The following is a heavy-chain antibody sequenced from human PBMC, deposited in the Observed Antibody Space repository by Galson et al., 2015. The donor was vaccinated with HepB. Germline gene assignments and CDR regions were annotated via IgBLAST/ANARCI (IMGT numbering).Heavy chain of an antibody. CDR1: GFTFSDYY. D-gene: IGHD3-22*01. J-gene: IGHJ4*02. CDR2: ISSGDTSK. CDR3: ARDSSGYYYVGRGNFDY. Sequence: SLRLSCAASGFTFSDYYMSWIRQAPGKGLEWISYISSGDTSKYYADSVKGRCTISRDNAKNSLYLQMNSLRAEDTAVYYCARDSSGYYYVGRGNFDYWGQGTLVTVSS. V-gene: IGHV3-11*01.